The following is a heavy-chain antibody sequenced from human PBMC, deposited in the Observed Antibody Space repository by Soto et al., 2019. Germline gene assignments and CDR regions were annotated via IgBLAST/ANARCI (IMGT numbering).Heavy chain of an antibody. CDR1: GFTFSSYA. V-gene: IGHV3-30-3*01. Sequence: PGGSLRLSCAASGFTFSSYAMHWVRQAPGKGLEWVAVISYDGSNKYYADSVKGRFTISRDNSKNTLYLQMNSLRAEDTAVYYCAKERSSGPNWFDPWGQGTLVTVSS. D-gene: IGHD6-19*01. CDR3: AKERSSGPNWFDP. CDR2: ISYDGSNK. J-gene: IGHJ5*02.